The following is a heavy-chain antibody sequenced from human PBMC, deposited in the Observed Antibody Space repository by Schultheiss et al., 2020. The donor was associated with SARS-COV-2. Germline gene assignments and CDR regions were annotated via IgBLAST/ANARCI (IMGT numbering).Heavy chain of an antibody. CDR1: GGSISSGGYY. V-gene: IGHV4-31*03. Sequence: SQTLSLTCTVSGGSISSGGYYWSWIRQHPGKGLEWIGYIYYSGSTYYNPSLKSRVTISVDTSKNQFSLKLSSVTAADTAVYYCARRGYTYGSPTFDYWGQGTLVTVSS. CDR3: ARRGYTYGSPTFDY. D-gene: IGHD5-18*01. J-gene: IGHJ4*02. CDR2: IYYSGST.